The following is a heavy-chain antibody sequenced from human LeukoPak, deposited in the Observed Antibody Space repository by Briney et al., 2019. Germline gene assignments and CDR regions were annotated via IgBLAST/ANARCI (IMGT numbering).Heavy chain of an antibody. Sequence: GASVKVSCKASGYTFSAYYIVWVRQAPGQGLEWMGWINANSGGTKFAQKFQDRVTLTRDTSLSTAYMEVNRLRSDDTAVYYCARLRVVVGTSVRWFESWGQGTLVTVSS. CDR2: INANSGGT. J-gene: IGHJ5*01. D-gene: IGHD3-22*01. V-gene: IGHV1-2*02. CDR1: GYTFSAYY. CDR3: ARLRVVVGTSVRWFES.